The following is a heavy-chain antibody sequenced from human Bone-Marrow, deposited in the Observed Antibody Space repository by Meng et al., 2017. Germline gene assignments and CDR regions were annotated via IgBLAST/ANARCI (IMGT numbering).Heavy chain of an antibody. CDR1: GFTFRSYA. Sequence: VQLVGSGGGLVQPGGSLRPACAASGFTFRSYAMNWVRQAPGEGLEWVSTISSIGDSSYYADSVEDRFTISRDNFKNTLYLRMNSLRAEDTAVYYCARARAGRIAFDIWGQGTMVTVSS. J-gene: IGHJ3*02. CDR2: ISSIGDSS. D-gene: IGHD3-10*01. V-gene: IGHV3-23*04. CDR3: ARARAGRIAFDI.